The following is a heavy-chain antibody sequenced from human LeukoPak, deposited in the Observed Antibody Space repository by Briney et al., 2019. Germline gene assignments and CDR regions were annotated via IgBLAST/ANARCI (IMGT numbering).Heavy chain of an antibody. V-gene: IGHV1-2*02. CDR1: GCTFTGYY. CDR2: INPNSGGT. CDR3: ARDLQSEYYYYYYMDV. Sequence: ASVKVSCKASGCTFTGYYMHWVRQAPVQGLEWMGWINPNSGGTNYAQKFQGRVTMTRDTSISTAYMELSRLRSDDTAVYYCARDLQSEYYYYYYMDVWGKGTTVTVSS. J-gene: IGHJ6*03. D-gene: IGHD3-3*01.